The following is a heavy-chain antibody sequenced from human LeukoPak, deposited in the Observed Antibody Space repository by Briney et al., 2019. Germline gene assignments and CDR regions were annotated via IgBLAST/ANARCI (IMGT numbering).Heavy chain of an antibody. D-gene: IGHD3-22*01. Sequence: SVKVSCKASGFTFTSSAMQWVRPARGQRLEWIGWIVVGSGNTNYAQRFQERVTITRDMSTSTAYMELSSLRSEDTAVYYCAAALHGYWVYWGQGTLVTVSS. CDR3: AAALHGYWVY. CDR1: GFTFTSSA. V-gene: IGHV1-58*02. J-gene: IGHJ4*02. CDR2: IVVGSGNT.